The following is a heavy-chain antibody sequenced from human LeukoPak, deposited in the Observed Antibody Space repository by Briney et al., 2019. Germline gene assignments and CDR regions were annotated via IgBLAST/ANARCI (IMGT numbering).Heavy chain of an antibody. Sequence: GGSLRLSCAAAGFTVSSYAMSWVRQAPGKGREWVSAISGRGGSTHYADSVKGRFPISRDDSKNTAHLQMNSLRAEDTAVYYCAKDCSSTSCPFDYWGQGTLVTVSS. CDR3: AKDCSSTSCPFDY. CDR2: ISGRGGST. D-gene: IGHD2-2*01. J-gene: IGHJ4*02. V-gene: IGHV3-23*01. CDR1: GFTVSSYA.